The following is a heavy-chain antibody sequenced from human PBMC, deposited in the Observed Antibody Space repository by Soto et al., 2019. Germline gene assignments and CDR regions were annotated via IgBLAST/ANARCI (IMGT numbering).Heavy chain of an antibody. Sequence: QVQLVESGGGVVQPGRSLRLSCAASGFTFSSYGMHWVRQAPGKGLEWGAGISYDGSNKYYADSVKGRFTISRDNSKNTLYLQMNSLRAEDTAVYYFAKDLGDGYNFDYWGQRTLVTVSS. D-gene: IGHD5-12*01. CDR1: GFTFSSYG. CDR3: AKDLGDGYNFDY. J-gene: IGHJ4*02. V-gene: IGHV3-30*18. CDR2: ISYDGSNK.